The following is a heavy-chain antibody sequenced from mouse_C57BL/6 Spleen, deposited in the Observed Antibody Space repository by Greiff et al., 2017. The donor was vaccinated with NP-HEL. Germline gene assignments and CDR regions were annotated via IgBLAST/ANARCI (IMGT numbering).Heavy chain of an antibody. J-gene: IGHJ4*01. CDR2: IHPNSGST. CDR3: ARWAYGYDPYYAMDY. V-gene: IGHV1-64*01. CDR1: GYTFTSYW. D-gene: IGHD2-2*01. Sequence: VQLQQPGAELVKPGASVKLSCKASGYTFTSYWMHWVKQRPGQGLEWIGMIHPNSGSTNYNEKFKSKATLTVDKSSSTAYMQLSSLTSEDSAVYYCARWAYGYDPYYAMDYWGQGTSVTVSS.